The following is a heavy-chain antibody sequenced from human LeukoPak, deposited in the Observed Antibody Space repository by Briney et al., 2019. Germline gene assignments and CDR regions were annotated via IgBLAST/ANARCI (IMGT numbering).Heavy chain of an antibody. CDR1: GFTFSSYG. V-gene: IGHV3-30*03. Sequence: GGSLRLSCAASGFTFSSYGMHWVRQAPGKGLEWVAVISYDGSNKYYADSVKGRFTISRDNAKNSLYLQMTSLRAEDTAVYYCTRDNACLDHWGQGTLVTVSS. CDR2: ISYDGSNK. J-gene: IGHJ4*02. CDR3: TRDNACLDH. D-gene: IGHD2-2*01.